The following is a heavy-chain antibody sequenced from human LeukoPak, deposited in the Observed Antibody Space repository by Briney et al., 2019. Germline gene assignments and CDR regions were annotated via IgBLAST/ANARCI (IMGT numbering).Heavy chain of an antibody. CDR3: ARGLLWFGELSGDPTGFDP. J-gene: IGHJ5*02. D-gene: IGHD3-10*01. CDR1: GYTFTGYY. Sequence: ASVKVSCKASGYTFTGYYMHWVRQAPGQGLEWMGWISAYNGNTNYAQKFQGRVTMTRNTSISTAYMELSSLRSEDTAVYYCARGLLWFGELSGDPTGFDPWGQGTLVTVSS. V-gene: IGHV1-8*02. CDR2: ISAYNGNT.